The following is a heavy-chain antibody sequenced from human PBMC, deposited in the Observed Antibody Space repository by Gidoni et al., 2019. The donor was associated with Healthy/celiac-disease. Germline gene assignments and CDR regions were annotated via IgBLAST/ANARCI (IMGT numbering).Heavy chain of an antibody. CDR2: RWYDGSNK. CDR1: GFTFSSYG. Sequence: QVQLVESGGGVVQPGRSLRLSCAASGFTFSSYGMHWVRQAPGKGLEWVAVRWYDGSNKYYADSVKGRFTISRDNSKNTLYLQMNSLRAEDTAVYYCARELYSYGLYYFDYWGQGTLVTVSS. V-gene: IGHV3-33*01. CDR3: ARELYSYGLYYFDY. D-gene: IGHD5-18*01. J-gene: IGHJ4*02.